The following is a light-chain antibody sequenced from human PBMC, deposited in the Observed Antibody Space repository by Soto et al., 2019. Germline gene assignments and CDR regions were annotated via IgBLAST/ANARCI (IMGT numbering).Light chain of an antibody. CDR3: QQAYSFPIT. V-gene: IGKV1D-12*01. CDR1: QDIAAY. Sequence: DIQVTQSPSSVCASVGDRVTMTCRASQDIAAYLAWYQHKPGRAPELLIHAASSLQSGVPSRFSGSGSGTDFTLTINSLQPEDFATYYCQQAYSFPITFGQGTRREIK. J-gene: IGKJ5*01. CDR2: AAS.